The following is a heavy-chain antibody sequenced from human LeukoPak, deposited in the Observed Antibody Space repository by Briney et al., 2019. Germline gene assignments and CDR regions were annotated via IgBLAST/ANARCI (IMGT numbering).Heavy chain of an antibody. CDR2: IYTSGST. V-gene: IGHV4-4*07. Sequence: PSETLSLTCTVSGGSISSYYWSWIRQPAGKGLEWIGRIYTSGSTNYNPSLKSRVTMSVDTSKNQFSLKLSSVTAADTAVYYCARGHSSSWYNWFDPWGQGTLVTVSS. D-gene: IGHD6-13*01. J-gene: IGHJ5*02. CDR1: GGSISSYY. CDR3: ARGHSSSWYNWFDP.